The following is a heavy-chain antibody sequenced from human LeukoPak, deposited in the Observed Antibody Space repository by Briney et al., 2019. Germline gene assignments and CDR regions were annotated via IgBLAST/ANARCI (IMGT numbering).Heavy chain of an antibody. CDR2: INPSGGST. J-gene: IGHJ5*02. Sequence: ASVTVSCTASGYTFTIYYMHWVRQAPGQGLEWMGIINPSGGSTSYAQKFQGRVTMTRDTSTSTVYMELSSLRSEDTAVYYCAGVLGDAWFDPWGQGTLVTVSS. CDR3: AGVLGDAWFDP. D-gene: IGHD3-10*01. V-gene: IGHV1-46*03. CDR1: GYTFTIYY.